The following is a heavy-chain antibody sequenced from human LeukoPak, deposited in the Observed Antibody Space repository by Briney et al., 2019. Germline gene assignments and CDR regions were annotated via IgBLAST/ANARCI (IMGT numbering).Heavy chain of an antibody. V-gene: IGHV4-59*12. Sequence: PSETLSLTCTVSGGSISSYYWSWIRQPPGKGLEWIGYIYYSGSTNYNPSLKSRVTISVDTSKNQFSLKLSSVTAADTAVYYCARNPRYGYYYDSSGYYYFDYWGQGTLVTVSS. CDR1: GGSISSYY. D-gene: IGHD3-22*01. CDR3: ARNPRYGYYYDSSGYYYFDY. J-gene: IGHJ4*02. CDR2: IYYSGST.